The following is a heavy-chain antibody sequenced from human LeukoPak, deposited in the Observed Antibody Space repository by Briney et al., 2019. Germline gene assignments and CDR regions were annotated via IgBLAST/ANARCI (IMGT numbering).Heavy chain of an antibody. Sequence: SETLSLTCTVSGGSISSYYWSWIRQPPGKGLEWIGYIYYSGSTNYNPSLKSRVTISVDTSKNQCSLKLSSVTAADTAVYYCARDRVAVAGQYQNWFDPWGQGTLVTVSS. J-gene: IGHJ5*02. V-gene: IGHV4-59*01. CDR1: GGSISSYY. CDR2: IYYSGST. CDR3: ARDRVAVAGQYQNWFDP. D-gene: IGHD6-19*01.